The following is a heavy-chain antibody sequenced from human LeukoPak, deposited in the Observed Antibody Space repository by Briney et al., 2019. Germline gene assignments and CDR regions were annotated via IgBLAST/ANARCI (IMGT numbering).Heavy chain of an antibody. CDR1: GFTFSSYG. Sequence: GGSLSLSCAASGFTFSSYGMSWVRQAPGKGLEWVSSISGSGGSTYYADSVKGRFTISRDNSKNTLYLQMNSLRAEDTAVYYCAKGEGIAVVIDYWGQGTLVTVSS. CDR2: ISGSGGST. J-gene: IGHJ4*02. D-gene: IGHD3-22*01. V-gene: IGHV3-23*01. CDR3: AKGEGIAVVIDY.